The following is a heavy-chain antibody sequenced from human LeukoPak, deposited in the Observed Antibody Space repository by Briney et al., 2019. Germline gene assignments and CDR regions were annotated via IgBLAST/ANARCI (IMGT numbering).Heavy chain of an antibody. J-gene: IGHJ6*03. CDR2: MNPNSGNT. Sequence: ASVKVSCKASGYTFTSYDINWVRQATGQGLEWMGWMNPNSGNTGYAQKFQGRVTMNRNTSISTAYMELSSLRSEDTAVYYCARVAPHIVVVPAAQPGIYYYYYMDVWGKGTTVTVSS. CDR3: ARVAPHIVVVPAAQPGIYYYYYMDV. V-gene: IGHV1-8*01. D-gene: IGHD2-2*01. CDR1: GYTFTSYD.